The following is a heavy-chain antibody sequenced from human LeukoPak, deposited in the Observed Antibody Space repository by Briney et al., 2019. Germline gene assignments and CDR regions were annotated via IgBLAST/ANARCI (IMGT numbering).Heavy chain of an antibody. D-gene: IGHD3-10*01. J-gene: IGHJ4*02. CDR2: IYTSGST. CDR1: GGSISRGSYY. V-gene: IGHV4-61*02. Sequence: SETLSLTCTVSGGSISRGSYYWGWIRQPAGKGLEGIGRIYTSGSTNYNPSLKSPVTISVDTSKKQFSLKLSSVTAADTAVYYCAGNYYGSGSYYSEDRYWGQGTLVTVSS. CDR3: AGNYYGSGSYYSEDRY.